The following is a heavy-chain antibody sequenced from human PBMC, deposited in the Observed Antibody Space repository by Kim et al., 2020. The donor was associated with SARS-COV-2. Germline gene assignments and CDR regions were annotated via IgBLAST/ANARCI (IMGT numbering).Heavy chain of an antibody. J-gene: IGHJ5*02. D-gene: IGHD4-4*01. CDR3: AHSTTVTLGWFDP. Sequence: SSQSLKSRLTITKDTAKNQVVLTMTNMDPVDTATYYCAHSTTVTLGWFDPWGQGTLVTVSS. V-gene: IGHV2-5*01.